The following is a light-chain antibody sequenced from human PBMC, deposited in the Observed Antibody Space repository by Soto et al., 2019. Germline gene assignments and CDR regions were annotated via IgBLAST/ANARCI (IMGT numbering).Light chain of an antibody. CDR2: GAS. V-gene: IGKV3-20*01. Sequence: EIVLTQSPGTLSLSPGERATLSCRASQSVSSSHLAWYQQKPGQAPRLLIYGASSRATGIPDRFSGSESGTDFTLTISRLEPEAFAVYYCQQYGSSPPWTFGQGTKVEIK. CDR3: QQYGSSPPWT. J-gene: IGKJ1*01. CDR1: QSVSSSH.